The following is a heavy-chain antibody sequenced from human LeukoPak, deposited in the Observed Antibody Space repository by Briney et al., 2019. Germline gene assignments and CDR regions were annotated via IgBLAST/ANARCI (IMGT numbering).Heavy chain of an antibody. D-gene: IGHD5-18*01. Sequence: QSGGSLRLSCAASGFTFSSYWMSWVRRAPGKGLEWVANIKQDGSEKYYVDSVKGRFTISRDNAKNSLYLQMNSLRAEDTAVYYCARDLGYSYEGYFDYWGQGTLVTVSS. V-gene: IGHV3-7*01. J-gene: IGHJ4*02. CDR2: IKQDGSEK. CDR3: ARDLGYSYEGYFDY. CDR1: GFTFSSYW.